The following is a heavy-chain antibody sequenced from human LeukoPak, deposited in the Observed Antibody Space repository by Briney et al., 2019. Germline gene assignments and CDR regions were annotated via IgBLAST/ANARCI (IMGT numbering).Heavy chain of an antibody. V-gene: IGHV4-4*02. CDR1: GGSISSSNW. CDR2: IYHSGST. J-gene: IGHJ3*02. D-gene: IGHD3-3*01. Sequence: PSGTLSLTCAVSGGSISSSNWWSWVRQPPGKGLEWIGEIYHSGSTNYNPSLKSRVTISVDTSKNQFSLKLSSVTAADTAVYYCASWYYDFWSGYGARDAFDIWGQGTMVTVSS. CDR3: ASWYYDFWSGYGARDAFDI.